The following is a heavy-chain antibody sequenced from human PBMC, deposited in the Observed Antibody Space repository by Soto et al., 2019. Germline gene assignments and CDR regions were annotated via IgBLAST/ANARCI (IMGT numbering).Heavy chain of an antibody. V-gene: IGHV3-66*01. D-gene: IGHD2-15*01. CDR3: ARDDVLCDGGRCYRVPLAV. CDR1: GFTVSSKY. CDR2: IQSGGPT. Sequence: GSLRLSCAASGFTVSSKYMSWVRQAPGKGLEWVSLIQSGGPTYYADSVKGRFTISRDTSENTLHLQMDSLRAEDTAVYYCARDDVLCDGGRCYRVPLAVCAQGTAVLVSS. J-gene: IGHJ6*02.